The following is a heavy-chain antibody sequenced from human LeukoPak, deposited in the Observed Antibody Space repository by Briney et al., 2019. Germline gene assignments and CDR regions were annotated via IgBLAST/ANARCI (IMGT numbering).Heavy chain of an antibody. D-gene: IGHD3-3*01. J-gene: IGHJ4*02. CDR1: GFTFSSYG. CDR3: ARENWAPYD. Sequence: GGSLRLSCAASGFTFSSYGIHWVRQAPGKGLEWLAFIHYDGSTKYYADSVKGRFTISRDNSKNTLYLLMNSLRAEDTAVYYCARENWAPYDWGQGTLVTVSS. V-gene: IGHV3-30*02. CDR2: IHYDGSTK.